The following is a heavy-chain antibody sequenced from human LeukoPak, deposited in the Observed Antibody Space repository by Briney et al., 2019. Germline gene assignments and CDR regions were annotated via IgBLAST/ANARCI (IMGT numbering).Heavy chain of an antibody. CDR3: ARHGFEGYYYYGMDV. D-gene: IGHD2-2*03. CDR1: GYTFTSYD. Sequence: ASVKVSCKASGYTFTSYDINWVRQATGQGLEWMGWMNLNSGNTGYAQKFQGRVTMTRNTSISTAYMELSSLRSEDTAVYYCARHGFEGYYYYGMDVWGQGTTVTVSS. V-gene: IGHV1-8*01. J-gene: IGHJ6*02. CDR2: MNLNSGNT.